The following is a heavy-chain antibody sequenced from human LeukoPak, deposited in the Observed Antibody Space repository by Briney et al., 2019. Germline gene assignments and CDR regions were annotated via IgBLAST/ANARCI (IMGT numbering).Heavy chain of an antibody. CDR2: INHSGST. CDR3: ARTSFQVAALANFDY. D-gene: IGHD6-13*01. CDR1: GGSFSGYY. J-gene: IGHJ4*02. Sequence: SETLSLTCAVYGGSFSGYYWSWIRQPPGKGLEWIGEINHSGSTNYNPSLKSRVTISVDTSKNQFSLKLSSVTAADTAVYYCARTSFQVAALANFDYWGQGTLVTVSS. V-gene: IGHV4-34*01.